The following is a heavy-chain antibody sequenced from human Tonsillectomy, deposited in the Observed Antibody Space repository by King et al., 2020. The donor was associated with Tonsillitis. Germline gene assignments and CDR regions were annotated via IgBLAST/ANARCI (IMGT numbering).Heavy chain of an antibody. CDR3: ARIFAGVDTAFMDV. CDR2: IFSNDEK. J-gene: IGHJ6*02. D-gene: IGHD5-18*01. V-gene: IGHV2-26*01. Sequence: LTLKESGPVLVKPTETLTLTCTVSGFSLSNTRMGVSWIRQPPGKALEWLAFIFSNDEKSYSTSLKSRLTISKDTSKSQVVLTMTNMDPVDTATYYCARIFAGVDTAFMDVWGQGTTVTVSS. CDR1: GFSLSNTRMG.